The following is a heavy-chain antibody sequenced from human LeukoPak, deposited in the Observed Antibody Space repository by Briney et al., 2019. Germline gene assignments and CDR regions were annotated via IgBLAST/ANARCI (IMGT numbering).Heavy chain of an antibody. V-gene: IGHV4-59*08. Sequence: SETLSLTCTVSGGSITYYHWSWIRQPAGKGLEWIGYIYYSGSTNYNPSLKSRVTISVDTPKNQFSLKLSSVTAADTAVYYCARRLSSWYAFDYWGQGTLVTVSS. CDR3: ARRLSSWYAFDY. CDR2: IYYSGST. CDR1: GGSITYYH. J-gene: IGHJ4*02. D-gene: IGHD6-13*01.